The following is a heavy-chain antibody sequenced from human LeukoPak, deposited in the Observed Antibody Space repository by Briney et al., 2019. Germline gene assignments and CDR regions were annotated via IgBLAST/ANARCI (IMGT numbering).Heavy chain of an antibody. V-gene: IGHV5-51*01. CDR1: GFRFTSYW. D-gene: IGHD3-10*01. J-gene: IGHJ1*01. CDR2: IYPIDSDT. CDR3: ATYAGSYSKYFQH. Sequence: GESLKISCKGSGFRFTSYWIGWVRQMPGKGLEWMGVIYPIDSDTKYSPSFQGQVTISADKSISTAYLQWSSLKASDTAMYFCATYAGSYSKYFQHWGQGTLVTVSS.